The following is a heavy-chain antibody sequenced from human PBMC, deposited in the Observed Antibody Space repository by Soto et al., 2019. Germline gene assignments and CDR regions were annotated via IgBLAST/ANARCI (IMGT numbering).Heavy chain of an antibody. J-gene: IGHJ4*02. CDR3: AKEEGYSDNHNMGNY. D-gene: IGHD5-12*01. CDR1: GFTFSSYG. V-gene: IGHV3-30*18. CDR2: ISYDGSNK. Sequence: GGSLRLSCAASGFTFSSYGMHWVRQAPGKGLEWVAVISYDGSNKYYADSVKGRFTISRDNSKNTLYLQMNSLRAEDTAVYYCAKEEGYSDNHNMGNYWGQGTLVTVSS.